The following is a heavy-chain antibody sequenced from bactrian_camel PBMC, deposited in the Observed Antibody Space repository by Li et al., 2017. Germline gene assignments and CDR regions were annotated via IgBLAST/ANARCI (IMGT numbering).Heavy chain of an antibody. Sequence: HVQLVESGGGSVQAGGSLRLSCDTSTFTGSSYCMAWFHQPRDIRGGIAAIGSDGMITYADTVKGRFTISQDNAKNTLYLQMNSLKPEDTAVYYCAADPSRELWVGYPPYKYWGQGTQVTVS. CDR3: AADPSRELWVGYPPYKY. D-gene: IGHD5*01. J-gene: IGHJ4*01. CDR1: TFTGSSYC. CDR2: IGSDGMI. V-gene: IGHV3S55*01.